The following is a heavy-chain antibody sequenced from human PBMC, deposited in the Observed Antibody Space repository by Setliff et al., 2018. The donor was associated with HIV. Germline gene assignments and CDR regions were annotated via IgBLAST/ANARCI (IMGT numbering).Heavy chain of an antibody. CDR1: SGSFSSRHY. CDR2: VSYSGTT. D-gene: IGHD5-12*01. J-gene: IGHJ4*02. CDR3: ARHQSGYNFSPFDN. V-gene: IGHV4-39*01. Sequence: PSETLSLTCTVSSGSFSSRHYWGWIRQSPGKGLEWIGSVSYSGTTYYNPSLRSRITISVDTSKNQFSLIVSSVTAADTATYYCARHQSGYNFSPFDNWGQGSLVTVSS.